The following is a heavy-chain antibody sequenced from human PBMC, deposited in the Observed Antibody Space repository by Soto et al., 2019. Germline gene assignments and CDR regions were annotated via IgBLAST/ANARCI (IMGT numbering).Heavy chain of an antibody. V-gene: IGHV3-21*01. CDR1: GFTFSSYS. D-gene: IGHD3-3*01. Sequence: GGSLRLSCAASGFTFSSYSMNWVRQAPGKGLEWVSSISSSSSYIYYADSVKGRFTISRDNAKNSLYLQMNSLRAEDTAVYYCGLGYDFWSGYYAFDIWGQGTMVTVSS. J-gene: IGHJ3*02. CDR2: ISSSSSYI. CDR3: GLGYDFWSGYYAFDI.